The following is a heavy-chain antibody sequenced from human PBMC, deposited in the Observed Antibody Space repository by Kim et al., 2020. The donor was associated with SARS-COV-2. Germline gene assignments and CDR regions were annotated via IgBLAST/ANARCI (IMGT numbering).Heavy chain of an antibody. J-gene: IGHJ4*02. CDR3: ARYNYYDSGGALDY. Sequence: SETLSLTCTVSGGSISSGRYFWGWIRQPPGKGLEWIANIYNDGGTYYSPSLKSRVTISADTSKKQVSLKLTSVTAADTAVYYCARYNYYDSGGALDYWGQGTLVTVSS. CDR2: IYNDGGT. D-gene: IGHD3-22*01. CDR1: GGSISSGRYF. V-gene: IGHV4-39*01.